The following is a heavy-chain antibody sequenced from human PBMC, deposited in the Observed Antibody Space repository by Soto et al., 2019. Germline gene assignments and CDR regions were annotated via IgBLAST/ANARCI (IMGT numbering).Heavy chain of an antibody. J-gene: IGHJ3*02. D-gene: IGHD6-19*01. CDR2: IDPSDSYT. CDR3: ARHRQWLVQGEDASDI. V-gene: IGHV5-10-1*01. Sequence: PGESLKISCKGSGYSFTSYWISWVRQMPGKGLEWMGRIDPSDSYTNYSPSFQGHVTISADKSISTAYLQWSSLKASDTAMYYCARHRQWLVQGEDASDIWGQGTMVTVSS. CDR1: GYSFTSYW.